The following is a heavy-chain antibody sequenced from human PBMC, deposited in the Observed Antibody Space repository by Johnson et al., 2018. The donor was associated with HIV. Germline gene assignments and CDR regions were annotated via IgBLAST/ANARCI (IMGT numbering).Heavy chain of an antibody. D-gene: IGHD3-10*01. CDR3: AREAGSGSYSPWRPDAFDI. V-gene: IGHV3-20*01. CDR1: GFIFDDFG. J-gene: IGHJ3*02. CDR2: INWNGCST. Sequence: VQLVESGGGVVRPGESLRLSCAASGFIFDDFGMNWVRHAPGKGLEWVSGINWNGCSTGYADSVKGRFTISRDNAKNSLYLQMNSLRAEDTALYDCAREAGSGSYSPWRPDAFDIWGQGTMVTVSS.